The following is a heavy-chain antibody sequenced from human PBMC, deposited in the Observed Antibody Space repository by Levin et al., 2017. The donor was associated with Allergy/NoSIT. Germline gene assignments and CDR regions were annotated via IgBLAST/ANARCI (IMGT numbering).Heavy chain of an antibody. CDR3: ARATHDCSGTSCYRFDY. CDR2: IYHSGGT. CDR1: GGSISSTTW. D-gene: IGHD2-2*01. V-gene: IGHV4-4*02. J-gene: IGHJ4*02. Sequence: SETLSLTCAVSGGSISSTTWWSWVRQPPGKGLEWIGEIYHSGGTKYNPSLDSRVTLSVAKSKNQFSLKLSSVTAADTAVYYCARATHDCSGTSCYRFDYWGQGTLVTVSS.